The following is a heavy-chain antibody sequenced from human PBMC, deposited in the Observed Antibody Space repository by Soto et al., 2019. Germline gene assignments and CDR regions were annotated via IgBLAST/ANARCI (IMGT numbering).Heavy chain of an antibody. CDR3: AKTAEAVAGTVYGF. D-gene: IGHD6-19*01. CDR1: GFTFSNYA. J-gene: IGHJ4*02. Sequence: VQLVESGGGLVQPGGSLRLSCEASGFTFSNYAMGWVRQAPGKGLEWVSAIGGSGGTHYADSVKGRFTISRDNSKNTLYLQMNSLRAEDTAVYYCAKTAEAVAGTVYGFWGQGILVTVSS. V-gene: IGHV3-23*04. CDR2: IGGSGGT.